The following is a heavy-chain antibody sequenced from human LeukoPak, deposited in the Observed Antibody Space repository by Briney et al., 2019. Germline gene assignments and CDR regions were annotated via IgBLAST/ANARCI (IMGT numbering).Heavy chain of an antibody. Sequence: VKVSCKASGGTFSNYAISWVRQAPGQGLEWMGGIIPIFGTANYAQKFQGRVTITTDESKSTAYMELSSLRSEDTAVYYCARAPILYATNWFDPWGQGTLVTVSS. CDR2: IIPIFGTA. D-gene: IGHD2-8*01. V-gene: IGHV1-69*05. J-gene: IGHJ5*02. CDR1: GGTFSNYA. CDR3: ARAPILYATNWFDP.